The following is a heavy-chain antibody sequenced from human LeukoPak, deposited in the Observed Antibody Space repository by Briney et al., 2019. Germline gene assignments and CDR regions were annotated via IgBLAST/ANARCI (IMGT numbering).Heavy chain of an antibody. CDR1: GYSIVTAYY. J-gene: IGHJ4*02. CDR2: IYHSGSS. Sequence: SETLSLTCGVSGYSIVTAYYWGWIRQPPGKGLEWIGSIYHSGSSTYSPSLKSRVTISMDTSKDQFSLRLNPVTAGDTAVYYCARDGARGSGTYYVFDFWGQGTLVTVSS. CDR3: ARDGARGSGTYYVFDF. D-gene: IGHD1-26*01. V-gene: IGHV4-38-2*02.